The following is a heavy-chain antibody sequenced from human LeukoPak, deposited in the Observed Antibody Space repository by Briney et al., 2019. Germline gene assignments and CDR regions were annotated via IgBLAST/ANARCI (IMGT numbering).Heavy chain of an antibody. D-gene: IGHD3-22*01. CDR3: ARDASDSSGYYFPDYYYMDV. CDR1: GFTFSNYA. J-gene: IGHJ6*03. Sequence: GGSLRLSCAASGFTFSNYAMNWVRQAPGKGLEYVSAISSNGGSTYYANSVKGRFTISRDNSKNALYLQMGSLRAEDMAVYYCARDASDSSGYYFPDYYYMDVWGKGTTVTISS. V-gene: IGHV3-64*01. CDR2: ISSNGGST.